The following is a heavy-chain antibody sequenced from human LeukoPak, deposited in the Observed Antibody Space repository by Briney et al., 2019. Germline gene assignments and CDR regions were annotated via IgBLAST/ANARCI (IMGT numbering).Heavy chain of an antibody. CDR2: ISSSGSTI. Sequence: GGSLRLSCAASGFTFSSYEMNWVRQAPGKGLEWVSYISSSGSTIYYADSVKGRLTISRDNAKNSLYLQMNSLRAEDTAVYYCARARNYYDSSGYFRYYYYMDVWGKGTTVTISS. CDR1: GFTFSSYE. D-gene: IGHD3-22*01. V-gene: IGHV3-48*03. CDR3: ARARNYYDSSGYFRYYYYMDV. J-gene: IGHJ6*03.